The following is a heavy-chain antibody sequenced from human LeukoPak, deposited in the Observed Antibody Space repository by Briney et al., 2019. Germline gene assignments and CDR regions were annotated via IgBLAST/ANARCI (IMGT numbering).Heavy chain of an antibody. CDR1: EFIFSSYA. J-gene: IGHJ6*03. CDR2: IRYDGSDK. D-gene: IGHD3-16*01. CDR3: AKDGDYFHFYMDV. Sequence: GGSLRLSCAPSEFIFSSYAMYWVRQAPGKGLERVAFIRYDGSDKYYADCVKGRFTISRDNSNNTLYLQMNSLRADDTAVYHCAKDGDYFHFYMDVWGKGTTVTVSS. V-gene: IGHV3-30*02.